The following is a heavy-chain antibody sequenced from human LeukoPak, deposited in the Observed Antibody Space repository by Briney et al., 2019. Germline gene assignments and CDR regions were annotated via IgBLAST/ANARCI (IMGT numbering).Heavy chain of an antibody. CDR3: ARSLGEISGFDP. Sequence: GGSLRLSCAASGFTFSSYWMHWVRQAPGKGLVWVSRINSDGSSTSYADSVKGRSTISRDNAKNTLYLQMNSLRAEDTAVYYCARSLGEISGFDPWGQGTLVTVSS. J-gene: IGHJ5*02. CDR1: GFTFSSYW. D-gene: IGHD3-10*01. V-gene: IGHV3-74*01. CDR2: INSDGSST.